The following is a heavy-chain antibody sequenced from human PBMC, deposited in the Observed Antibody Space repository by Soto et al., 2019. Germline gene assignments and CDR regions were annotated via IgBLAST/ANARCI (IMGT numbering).Heavy chain of an antibody. CDR2: ISSSSSYI. V-gene: IGHV3-21*01. CDR3: ARANWGSYDAFDI. Sequence: GGSLRLSCAASGFTFSSYSMNWVRQAPGKGLEWVSSISSSSSYIYYADSVKGRFTISRDTAKNSLYLQMNSLRAEDTAVYYCARANWGSYDAFDIWGQGTMVTVSS. CDR1: GFTFSSYS. J-gene: IGHJ3*02. D-gene: IGHD7-27*01.